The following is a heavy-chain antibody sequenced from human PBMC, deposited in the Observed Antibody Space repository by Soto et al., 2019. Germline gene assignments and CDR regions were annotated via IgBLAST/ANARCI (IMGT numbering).Heavy chain of an antibody. CDR3: AKDADY. CDR2: ISWNSGSI. Sequence: EVQLVESGGGLVQPGRSLRLSCAASGFTFDDYAMHWVRQAPGNGLEWVSGISWNSGSIGYADSVKGRFTISRDNAKNSLYLQMNSLRAEDTALYYCAKDADYWGQGTLVTVSS. CDR1: GFTFDDYA. J-gene: IGHJ4*02. V-gene: IGHV3-9*01.